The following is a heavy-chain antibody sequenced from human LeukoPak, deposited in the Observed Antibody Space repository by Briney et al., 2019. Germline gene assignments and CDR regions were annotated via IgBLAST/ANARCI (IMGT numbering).Heavy chain of an antibody. CDR1: GGSISGYY. Sequence: SETLSLTCSVSGGSISGYYWTWVRQPPGKGLEWIGQIHYSGRADYNPSLKSRVTMSVDTSRNQISLKLSSVTAADTAIYYCVRFGVNYDMDVWGQGTTVTVFS. V-gene: IGHV4-59*01. CDR3: VRFGVNYDMDV. CDR2: IHYSGRA. D-gene: IGHD3-16*01. J-gene: IGHJ6*02.